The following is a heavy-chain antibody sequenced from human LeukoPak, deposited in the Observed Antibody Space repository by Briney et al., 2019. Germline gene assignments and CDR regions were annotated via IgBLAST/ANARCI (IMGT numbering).Heavy chain of an antibody. CDR2: INPNSGGT. CDR1: GYTFTGYY. D-gene: IGHD1-1*01. Sequence: ASVKVSCKASGYTFTGYYMHWVRQAPGQGLEWMGWINPNSGGTNYAQKFQGRVTMTRDTSISTAYMELSRLRSDDTAVYYCASATPALWNGVYDNYRGQGTLVTVSS. V-gene: IGHV1-2*02. J-gene: IGHJ4*02. CDR3: ASATPALWNGVYDNY.